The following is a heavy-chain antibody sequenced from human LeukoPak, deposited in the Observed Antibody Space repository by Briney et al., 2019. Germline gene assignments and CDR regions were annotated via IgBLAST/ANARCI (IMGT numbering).Heavy chain of an antibody. CDR1: GFTFSDYY. Sequence: GGSLRLSCAASGFTFSDYYMSWIRQAPGKGLEWVSYISSSGSTIYYADSVKGRFTISRDNAKNSLHLQMNSLRGEDTAVYYCARDIPYSRTSDYWGQGTLVTVSS. D-gene: IGHD6-13*01. CDR2: ISSSGSTI. CDR3: ARDIPYSRTSDY. J-gene: IGHJ4*02. V-gene: IGHV3-11*04.